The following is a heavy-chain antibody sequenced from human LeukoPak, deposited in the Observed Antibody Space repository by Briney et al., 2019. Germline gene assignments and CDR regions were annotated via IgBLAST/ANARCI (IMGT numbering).Heavy chain of an antibody. V-gene: IGHV3-20*04. J-gene: IGHJ3*02. CDR3: RTYYYGSGREDAFDI. Sequence: GGSLRLSCAASGFTFDDYGMSWVRQAPGKGLEWVSGINWNGGSTGYADSVKGRFTISRDNAKNSLYLQMNSLRAEDTALYYCRTYYYGSGREDAFDIWGQGTMVTVSS. D-gene: IGHD3-10*01. CDR1: GFTFDDYG. CDR2: INWNGGST.